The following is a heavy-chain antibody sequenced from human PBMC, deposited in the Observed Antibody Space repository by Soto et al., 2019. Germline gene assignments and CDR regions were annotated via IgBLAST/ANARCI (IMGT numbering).Heavy chain of an antibody. Sequence: GRSVRISCAAPELTFGGECMTRIRQGPGKGLEWVSYISSSGSTIYYADSVKGRFTISRDNAKNSLYLQMNSLRAEDTAVYYCARAFSRRPPKPTHYSGQATLLTLSS. CDR1: ELTFGGEC. V-gene: IGHV3-11*01. J-gene: IGHJ4*02. CDR2: ISSSGSTI. CDR3: ARAFSRRPPKPTHY. D-gene: IGHD3-3*02.